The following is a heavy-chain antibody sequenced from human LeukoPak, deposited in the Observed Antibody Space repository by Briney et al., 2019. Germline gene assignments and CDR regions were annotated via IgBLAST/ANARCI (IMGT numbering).Heavy chain of an antibody. Sequence: SETLSLTCTVSGGSISSYYWSWIRQPPGKGLEWIGYIYYSGSTNYNPSLKSRVTISVDTSKNQFSLELSSVTAADTAVYYCARFLEWRDAFDIWGQGTMVTVSS. D-gene: IGHD3-3*01. CDR2: IYYSGST. CDR3: ARFLEWRDAFDI. V-gene: IGHV4-59*01. CDR1: GGSISSYY. J-gene: IGHJ3*02.